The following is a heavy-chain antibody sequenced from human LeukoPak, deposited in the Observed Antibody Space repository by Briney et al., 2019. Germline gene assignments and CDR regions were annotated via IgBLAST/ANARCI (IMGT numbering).Heavy chain of an antibody. V-gene: IGHV3-23*01. CDR2: INGNGRNT. CDR3: ALSWTGKNYFDY. D-gene: IGHD3/OR15-3a*01. Sequence: AGGSLRLSCVGAGYTFGSFAMSWVLQAPGKGLEGVAAINGNGRNTYYTDSVRSRFTISRDNSKNTLCLQMNSLRAEDTAVYFCALSWTGKNYFDYWGQGALVTVTS. J-gene: IGHJ4*02. CDR1: GYTFGSFA.